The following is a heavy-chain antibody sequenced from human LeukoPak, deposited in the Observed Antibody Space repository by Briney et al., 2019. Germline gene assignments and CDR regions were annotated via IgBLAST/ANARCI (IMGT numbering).Heavy chain of an antibody. CDR2: ISNDGSQR. J-gene: IGHJ4*02. CDR1: GFTFSNYA. CDR3: ARGLWFGELLYSRGGIDF. Sequence: PGGSLRLSCAASGFTFSNYAMHWVRQAPGKGPEWVAFISNDGSQRFYADSVKGRFTISRDNSKNTLYLQVNSLRLDATAVYYCARGLWFGELLYSRGGIDFWGQGTLVTVSS. D-gene: IGHD3-10*01. V-gene: IGHV3-30*04.